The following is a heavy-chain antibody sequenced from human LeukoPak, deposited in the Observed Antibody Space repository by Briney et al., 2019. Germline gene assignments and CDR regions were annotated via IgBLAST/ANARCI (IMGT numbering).Heavy chain of an antibody. D-gene: IGHD3-22*01. Sequence: SVKVSCKASGGTFSSYAISWVRQAPGQGLEWMGRIIPIFGIANYAQKFQGRVTITADKSTSTAYMELSSLRSEDTAVYYCASGQINYHDSSGPRSYYYYGMDVWGQGTTVTVSS. CDR3: ASGQINYHDSSGPRSYYYYGMDV. CDR2: IIPIFGIA. CDR1: GGTFSSYA. V-gene: IGHV1-69*04. J-gene: IGHJ6*02.